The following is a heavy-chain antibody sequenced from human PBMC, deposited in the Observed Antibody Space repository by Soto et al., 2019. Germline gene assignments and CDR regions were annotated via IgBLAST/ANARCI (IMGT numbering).Heavy chain of an antibody. CDR1: GFTFSDSA. Sequence: EVQLLESGGGLAQPGGSLRLSCAASGFTFSDSALSWVRQGTGKGLEWVSSVTVSGDTSYYADSVEGRFTISRDNSKNTLYLQMNSQRADDTAVYYCAKHGGSSPACYPYSYYVDVWGEGATVTVSS. CDR2: VTVSGDTS. V-gene: IGHV3-23*01. D-gene: IGHD2-15*01. J-gene: IGHJ6*03. CDR3: AKHGGSSPACYPYSYYVDV.